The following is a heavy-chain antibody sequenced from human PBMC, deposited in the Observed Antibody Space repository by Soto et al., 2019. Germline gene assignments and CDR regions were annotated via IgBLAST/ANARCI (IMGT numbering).Heavy chain of an antibody. CDR2: ISAYNGNT. D-gene: IGHD2-21*02. CDR3: ARSLVVVTALWFDP. J-gene: IGHJ5*02. V-gene: IGHV1-18*01. CDR1: GYTFTSYG. Sequence: ASVKVSFKASGYTFTSYGISWVRQAPGQGLEWMGWISAYNGNTNYAQKLQGRVTMTTDTSTSTAYMELRSLRSDDTAVYYCARSLVVVTALWFDPWGQGTLVTVSS.